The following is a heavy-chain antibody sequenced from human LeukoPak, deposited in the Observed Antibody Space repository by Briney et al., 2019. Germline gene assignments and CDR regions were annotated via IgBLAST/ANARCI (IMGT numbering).Heavy chain of an antibody. CDR2: ISSSSSYI. V-gene: IGHV3-21*01. Sequence: GGSLRLSCAAPEFSFMSESVTTLRQAPGKGLEWVSSISSSSSYIYYADSVNGRFTISRDNAKNLLYLRMNSLRAEDTAVYYCASEQVYWGQGTLVTVSS. J-gene: IGHJ4*02. CDR3: ASEQVY. CDR1: EFSFMSES.